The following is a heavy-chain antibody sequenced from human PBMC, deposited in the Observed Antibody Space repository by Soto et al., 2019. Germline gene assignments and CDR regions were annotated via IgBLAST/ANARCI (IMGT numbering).Heavy chain of an antibody. CDR2: MNPNSGNT. CDR3: ARSRLGTYYDLWSARDYYYDGMDV. V-gene: IGHV1-8*01. CDR1: GYTFTSYD. J-gene: IGHJ6*02. Sequence: SVKVSCKASGYTFTSYDINWVRQATGQGLEWMGWMNPNSGNTGYAQKFQGRVTLTRNTSISTAYMELSSLRSEDTAVYYCARSRLGTYYDLWSARDYYYDGMDVWGQGTTVTVSS. D-gene: IGHD3-3*01.